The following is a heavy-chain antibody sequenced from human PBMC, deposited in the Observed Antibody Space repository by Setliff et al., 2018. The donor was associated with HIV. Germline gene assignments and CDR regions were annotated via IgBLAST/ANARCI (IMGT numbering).Heavy chain of an antibody. CDR1: DASISNYH. D-gene: IGHD2-21*01. Sequence: SETLSLTCTVSDASISNYHWSWIRQPPGKGLEWIGYIYYSGSTNYNPSLKSRVTISIDTSTNQFSLKLSSVTAADTAVYYCARLFIPNYFDPWGQGTRVTVAS. CDR2: IYYSGST. J-gene: IGHJ5*02. V-gene: IGHV4-59*08. CDR3: ARLFIPNYFDP.